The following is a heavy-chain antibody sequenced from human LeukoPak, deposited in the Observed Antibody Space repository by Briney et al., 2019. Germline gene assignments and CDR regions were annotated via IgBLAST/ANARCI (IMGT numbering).Heavy chain of an antibody. J-gene: IGHJ4*02. CDR3: AKGNCRGTSCYSDY. V-gene: IGHV3-23*01. D-gene: IGHD2-2*02. CDR1: GFTFSSYA. CDR2: ISGSGGST. Sequence: GGSLRLSCAASGFTFSSYAMRWVRQAPGKGLEWVSGISGSGGSTYYADSVKGRFTIARDNSKNTLYLQMNSLRAEDTAVYYCAKGNCRGTSCYSDYWGQGALVTVSS.